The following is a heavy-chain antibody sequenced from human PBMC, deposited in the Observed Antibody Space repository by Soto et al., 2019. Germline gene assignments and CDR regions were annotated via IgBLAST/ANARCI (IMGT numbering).Heavy chain of an antibody. Sequence: PRASVKVSCKASGYTFTCYGISWVRQAPGQGLEWMGWISAYNGNTNYAQKLQGRVTMTTDTSTSTAYMELRSLRSDDTAVYYCARWLERITMIVVVSWGAFDIWGQGTMVTVSS. V-gene: IGHV1-18*01. D-gene: IGHD3-22*01. CDR2: ISAYNGNT. CDR1: GYTFTCYG. CDR3: ARWLERITMIVVVSWGAFDI. J-gene: IGHJ3*02.